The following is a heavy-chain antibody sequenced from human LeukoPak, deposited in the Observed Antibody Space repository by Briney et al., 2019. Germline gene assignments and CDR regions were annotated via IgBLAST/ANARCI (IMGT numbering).Heavy chain of an antibody. CDR2: INQDGGTE. CDR3: ARHTLWRFDY. V-gene: IGHV3-7*01. D-gene: IGHD1-1*01. Sequence: GGSLRLSCAAYGFSFTNYWLTWVRQAPGKGLEWVANINQDGGTEYYVDSMKGRFTISRDNAKNLVYLQINSLRAEDTAVYFCARHTLWRFDYWGQGALVTVSS. CDR1: GFSFTNYW. J-gene: IGHJ4*02.